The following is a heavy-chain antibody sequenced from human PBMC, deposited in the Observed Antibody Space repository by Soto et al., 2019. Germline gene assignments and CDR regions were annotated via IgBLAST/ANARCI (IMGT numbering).Heavy chain of an antibody. CDR1: GFTFSSYW. J-gene: IGHJ6*04. Sequence: EVQLVESGGGLVQPGGSLRLSCAASGFTFSSYWMSWFRQAPGKGLEWVANIKQDGSEENYVDSVKGRFTISRDNAKNALYLQMNSLRVDDTAVYYFAREIAARRWGKGTTVTVSS. CDR3: AREIAARR. D-gene: IGHD6-6*01. CDR2: IKQDGSEE. V-gene: IGHV3-7*01.